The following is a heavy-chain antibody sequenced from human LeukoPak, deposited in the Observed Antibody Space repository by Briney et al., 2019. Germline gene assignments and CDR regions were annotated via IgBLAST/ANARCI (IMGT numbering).Heavy chain of an antibody. CDR2: ISTYNGNT. Sequence: GASVKVSCKASGYTFTSHGISWVRQAPGQGLEWMGWISTYNGNTNYAQKLQGRVSMTTDTSTSTAYMELSSLRSEDTAVYYCARGRRYFDWLPHYMDVWGKGTTVTISS. J-gene: IGHJ6*03. V-gene: IGHV1-18*01. D-gene: IGHD3-9*01. CDR1: GYTFTSHG. CDR3: ARGRRYFDWLPHYMDV.